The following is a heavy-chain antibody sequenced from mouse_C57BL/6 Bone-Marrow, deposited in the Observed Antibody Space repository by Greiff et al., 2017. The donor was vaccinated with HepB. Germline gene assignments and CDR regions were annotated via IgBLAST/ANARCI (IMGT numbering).Heavy chain of an antibody. J-gene: IGHJ3*01. CDR2: IRNKANGYTT. CDR1: GFTFTDYY. Sequence: EVQGVESGGGLVQPGGSLSLSCAASGFTFTDYYMSWVRQPPGKALEWLGFIRNKANGYTTEYSASVKGRFTISRDNSQSILYLQMNALRAEDSATYYCARCYGNCPWFAYWGQGTLVTVSA. D-gene: IGHD2-1*01. CDR3: ARCYGNCPWFAY. V-gene: IGHV7-3*01.